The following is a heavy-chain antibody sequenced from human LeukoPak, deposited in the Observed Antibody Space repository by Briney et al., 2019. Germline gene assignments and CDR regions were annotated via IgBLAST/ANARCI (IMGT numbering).Heavy chain of an antibody. CDR1: GGSISSYY. Sequence: PSETLSLTCTVSGGSISSYYWSWIRQPAGKGLEWLGRIYTSGSTNYNPSLKSRVTMSVDTSKNQFSLKLSSVTAADTAVYYCASDMGSSSWIDAFDIWGQGTMVTVSS. CDR2: IYTSGST. J-gene: IGHJ3*02. CDR3: ASDMGSSSWIDAFDI. V-gene: IGHV4-4*07. D-gene: IGHD6-13*01.